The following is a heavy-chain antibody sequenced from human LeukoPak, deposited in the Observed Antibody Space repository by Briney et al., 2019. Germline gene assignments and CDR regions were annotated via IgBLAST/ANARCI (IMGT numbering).Heavy chain of an antibody. CDR2: IYYSGST. V-gene: IGHV4-39*02. Sequence: PSETLSLTCAVSGGSISSNSYYWGWIRQPPGKGLEWIGSIYYSGSTYYNPSLKSRVTISVDTSKNQFSLKLSSVTAADTAVYYCARDDYGDYGWFDPWGQGTLVTVSS. CDR1: GGSISSNSYY. CDR3: ARDDYGDYGWFDP. J-gene: IGHJ5*02. D-gene: IGHD4-17*01.